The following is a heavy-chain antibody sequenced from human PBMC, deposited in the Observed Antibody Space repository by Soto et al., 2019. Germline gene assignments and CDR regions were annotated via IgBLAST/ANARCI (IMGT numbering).Heavy chain of an antibody. CDR1: GFTFSSYS. Sequence: GGSLRLSCAASGFTFSSYSMNWVRQAPGKGLEWVSSISSSSSYIYYADSVKGRFTISRDNAKNSLYLQMNSLRAKDTAVYYCARVMTTVTTRWAFDIWGQGTMVTVSS. J-gene: IGHJ3*02. CDR2: ISSSSSYI. CDR3: ARVMTTVTTRWAFDI. D-gene: IGHD4-17*01. V-gene: IGHV3-21*01.